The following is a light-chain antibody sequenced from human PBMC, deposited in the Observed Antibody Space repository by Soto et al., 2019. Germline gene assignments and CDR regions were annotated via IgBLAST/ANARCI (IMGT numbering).Light chain of an antibody. CDR1: QSVSSY. CDR2: DAS. CDR3: QQRSNWPLIT. J-gene: IGKJ5*01. V-gene: IGKV3-11*01. Sequence: EIVLTQSPATLSLSPGERATLAFMVSQSVSSYLAWYQQKPGQAPRLLIYDASNRATGIPARFSGSGSGTDFTLTISSLEPEDFAVYYCQQRSNWPLITFGQGTRLEIK.